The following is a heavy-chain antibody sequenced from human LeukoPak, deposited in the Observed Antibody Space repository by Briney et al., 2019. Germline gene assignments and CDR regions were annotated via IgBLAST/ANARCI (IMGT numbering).Heavy chain of an antibody. V-gene: IGHV1-2*02. CDR1: GYTFTGYY. CDR3: ARGLDGGSWYYYYYYVDV. J-gene: IGHJ6*03. Sequence: ASVKVSCKASGYTFTGYYMHWVRQAPGQGLEWMGLINPNSGGTNYAQKFQGRVTMTMDTSISTAYLYLSSLRSEDTAVYYCARGLDGGSWYYYYYYVDVWGKGTTVTVSS. D-gene: IGHD6-13*01. CDR2: INPNSGGT.